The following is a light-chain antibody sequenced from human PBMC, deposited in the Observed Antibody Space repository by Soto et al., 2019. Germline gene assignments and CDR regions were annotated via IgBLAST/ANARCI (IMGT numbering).Light chain of an antibody. CDR1: QSVSSN. Sequence: ELVMTQSPATLSVSPGERATLSCRASQSVSSNLAWYQQKPGQAPSLLIYGASTRATGIPARFSGSGSGTEFPLTIXXXQSXXXAVYYCXXXNNWPGTFGQGTKV. CDR2: GAS. CDR3: XXXNNWPGT. V-gene: IGKV3D-15*01. J-gene: IGKJ1*01.